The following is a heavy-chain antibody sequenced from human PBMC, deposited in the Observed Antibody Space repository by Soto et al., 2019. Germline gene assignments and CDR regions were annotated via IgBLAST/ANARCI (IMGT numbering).Heavy chain of an antibody. CDR2: IIPIFGTA. CDR1: GGTFSSYA. V-gene: IGHV1-69*06. Sequence: SVKVSCKASGGTFSSYAISWVRQAPGQGLEWMGGIIPIFGTANYAQKFQGRVTITADKSTSTAYMELSSLRSEDTAVYYCASQSIAARLTFDHWGQGTLVTVSS. D-gene: IGHD6-6*01. J-gene: IGHJ4*02. CDR3: ASQSIAARLTFDH.